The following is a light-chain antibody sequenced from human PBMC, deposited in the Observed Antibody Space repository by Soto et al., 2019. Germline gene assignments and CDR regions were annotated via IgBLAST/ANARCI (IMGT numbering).Light chain of an antibody. V-gene: IGKV3-11*01. J-gene: IGKJ4*01. CDR3: QQRSNWLT. CDR1: QSVSSY. Sequence: EIVLTQSPDTLSLSPGENATLSCRASQSVSSYLAWYQQKPGQAPRLPIYDASNRATGIPARFSGSGSGTDFTLTISSLEPEDFAVYYCQQRSNWLTFGGGTKVDIK. CDR2: DAS.